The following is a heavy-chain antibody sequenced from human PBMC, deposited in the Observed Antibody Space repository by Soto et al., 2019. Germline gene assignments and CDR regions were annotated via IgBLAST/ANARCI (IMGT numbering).Heavy chain of an antibody. V-gene: IGHV4-31*03. CDR1: GGSISSGGYY. J-gene: IGHJ4*02. CDR3: ARGFSDILTGYSYFDY. CDR2: IYYSGST. D-gene: IGHD3-9*01. Sequence: SETLSLTCTVSGGSISSGGYYWSWIRQHPGKGLEWIGYIYYSGSTYYNPSLKSRVTISVDTSKNQFSLKLSSVTAADTAVYYCARGFSDILTGYSYFDYWGQGTLVTVSS.